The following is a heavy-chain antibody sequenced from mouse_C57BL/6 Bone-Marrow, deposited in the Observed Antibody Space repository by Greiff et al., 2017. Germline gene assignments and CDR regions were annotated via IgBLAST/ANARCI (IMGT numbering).Heavy chain of an antibody. CDR3: ARDYYGSSWYFDY. V-gene: IGHV1-26*01. J-gene: IGHJ2*01. Sequence: VQLQQSGPELVKPGASVKISCKASGYSFTGYFMNWVKQSHGKSLEWIGDINPNNGGTSYNQKLKGKATLTVDKSSSTAYMELRSLTSEDSAVYYCARDYYGSSWYFDYWGQGTILTVSS. CDR2: INPNNGGT. CDR1: GYSFTGYF. D-gene: IGHD1-1*01.